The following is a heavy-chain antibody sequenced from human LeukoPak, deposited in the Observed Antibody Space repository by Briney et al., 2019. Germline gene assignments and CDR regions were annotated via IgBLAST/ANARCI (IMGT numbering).Heavy chain of an antibody. CDR2: IYTSGST. Sequence: SETLSLTCTVSGGSISSYYWSWIRQPAGKGLEWIGRIYTSGSTNYNPSLKSRVTMSVDTSKNQFSLKLSSVTAADTAVYYCAREGDIVVVPAAAHYFDYWGQGTLVTVSS. J-gene: IGHJ4*02. D-gene: IGHD2-2*01. CDR3: AREGDIVVVPAAAHYFDY. CDR1: GGSISSYY. V-gene: IGHV4-4*07.